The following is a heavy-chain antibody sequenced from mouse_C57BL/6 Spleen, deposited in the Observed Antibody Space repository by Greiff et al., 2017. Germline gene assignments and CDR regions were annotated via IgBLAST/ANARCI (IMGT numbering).Heavy chain of an antibody. Sequence: QVQLKESGPELVKPGASVKISCKASGYAFSSSWMNWVKQWPGKGLEWIGRIYPGDGDTNYNGKFKGKATLTADKTSSTAYMQLSSLTSEYSAVYFCADSNYAMDYWGQGTSVTVSS. CDR3: ADSNYAMDY. J-gene: IGHJ4*01. D-gene: IGHD2-5*01. CDR2: IYPGDGDT. V-gene: IGHV1-82*01. CDR1: GYAFSSSW.